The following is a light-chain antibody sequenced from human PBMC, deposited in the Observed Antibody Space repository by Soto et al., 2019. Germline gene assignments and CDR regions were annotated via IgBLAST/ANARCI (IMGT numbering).Light chain of an antibody. CDR3: AAWNDSLNGVV. CDR1: STNIGAGYG. J-gene: IGLJ3*02. Sequence: QSVLSQPPSVSGAPGQRVSISCTGSSTNIGAGYGVHWYQQRPGTAPKLLIVGNTIRPSGVPDRFSASTSGTSASLAISGLQPEDEADYYCAAWNDSLNGVVFGGGTKLTVL. CDR2: GNT. V-gene: IGLV1-40*01.